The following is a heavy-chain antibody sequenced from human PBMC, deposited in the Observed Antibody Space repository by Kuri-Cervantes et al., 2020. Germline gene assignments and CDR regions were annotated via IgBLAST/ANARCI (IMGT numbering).Heavy chain of an antibody. J-gene: IGHJ1*01. CDR2: IYYSGST. Sequence: SETLSLTCTVSGGSINSRSYYWGWIRQPPGKGLEWIGNIYYSGSTYYNPSLKSRVTISVDKSKNEFSLKLTSVTAADTAVYYCLRDSLITASGASLSAEYSQHWGQGTLVTVSS. CDR3: LRDSLITASGASLSAEYSQH. D-gene: IGHD6-13*01. CDR1: GGSINSRSYY. V-gene: IGHV4-39*07.